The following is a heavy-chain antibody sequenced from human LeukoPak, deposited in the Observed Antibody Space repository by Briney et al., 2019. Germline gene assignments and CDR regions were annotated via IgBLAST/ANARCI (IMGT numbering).Heavy chain of an antibody. J-gene: IGHJ6*03. D-gene: IGHD4-17*01. CDR2: IRYDGSNK. CDR3: AKIPTGYYYYYMDV. V-gene: IGHV3-30*02. Sequence: GGSLRLSCAASGFTFSSYGMHWVRQAPGKGLEWVAFIRYDGSNKYYADSVKGRFTISRDNSKNTLYLQMNSLRAEDTAVYYCAKIPTGYYYYYMDVWGKGTTVTVSS. CDR1: GFTFSSYG.